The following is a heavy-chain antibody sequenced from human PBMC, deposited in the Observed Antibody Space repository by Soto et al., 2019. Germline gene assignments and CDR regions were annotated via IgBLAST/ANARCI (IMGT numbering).Heavy chain of an antibody. CDR2: IYYSGST. CDR1: GGSISSYY. V-gene: IGHV4-59*01. CDR3: ARGVDFGVVTHDAFDI. J-gene: IGHJ3*02. D-gene: IGHD3-3*01. Sequence: SETLSLTCTVSGGSISSYYWSWIRQPPGKGLEWIGYIYYSGSTNYNPSLKSRVTISVDTSKNQFSLKLSSVTAADTAVYYCARGVDFGVVTHDAFDIWGQGTMVTVSS.